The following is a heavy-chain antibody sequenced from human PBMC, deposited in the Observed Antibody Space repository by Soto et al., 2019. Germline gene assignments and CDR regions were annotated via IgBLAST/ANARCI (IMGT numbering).Heavy chain of an antibody. CDR3: ARDKHLSSTSCYKVVYACYYYYGMDV. Sequence: PGGSLRLSCAASGCTFSSYWMSWVRQAPGKGLEWVANIKQDGSEKYYVDSVKGRFTISRDNAKNSLYLQMNSLRAEDTAVYYCARDKHLSSTSCYKVVYACYYYYGMDVWGQGTTVTVSS. J-gene: IGHJ6*02. CDR1: GCTFSSYW. CDR2: IKQDGSEK. V-gene: IGHV3-7*01. D-gene: IGHD2-2*02.